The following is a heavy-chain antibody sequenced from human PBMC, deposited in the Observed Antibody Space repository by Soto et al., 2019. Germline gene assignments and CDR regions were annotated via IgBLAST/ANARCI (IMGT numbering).Heavy chain of an antibody. CDR3: VRGRLSERITIFGVVIKDAYYYYGMDV. V-gene: IGHV1-69*01. CDR2: IIPIFGTA. CDR1: GGTFSSYA. J-gene: IGHJ6*02. Sequence: QVQLVQSGAEVKKPGSSVKVSCKASGGTFSSYAISWVRQAPGQGLEWMGGIIPIFGTANYAQKFQGRVTITADESTTKACMELSSLRSEETAVYYCVRGRLSERITIFGVVIKDAYYYYGMDVWGQGTTITVSS. D-gene: IGHD3-3*01.